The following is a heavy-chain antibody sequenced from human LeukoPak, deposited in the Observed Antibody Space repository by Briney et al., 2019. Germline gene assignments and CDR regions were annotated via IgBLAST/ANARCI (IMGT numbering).Heavy chain of an antibody. J-gene: IGHJ4*02. CDR2: ISYDGSNK. Sequence: PGGSLRLSCAASGFTFSSYVMNWVRQAPGKGLEWVAVISYDGSNKYYADSVKGRFTISRDNSKNTLYLQMNSLRAEDTAVYYCAKDSGYYHQYFDYWGQGTLVTVSS. V-gene: IGHV3-30*18. CDR1: GFTFSSYV. CDR3: AKDSGYYHQYFDY. D-gene: IGHD3-22*01.